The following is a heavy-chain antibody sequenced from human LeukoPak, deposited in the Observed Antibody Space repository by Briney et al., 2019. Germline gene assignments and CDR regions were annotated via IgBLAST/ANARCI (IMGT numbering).Heavy chain of an antibody. Sequence: SETLSLTCSVSGASVSSPSFVGGWIRLPPGKGLEWIVPVFSNNPSLKSRVSISVDTSKNAFSLKVTSLTAADTAVYFCVRFSPSGQNVDFWGQGTLVTVSP. CDR1: GASVSSPSFV. V-gene: IGHV4-39*01. J-gene: IGHJ4*02. CDR2: VFS. D-gene: IGHD2-15*01. CDR3: VRFSPSGQNVDF.